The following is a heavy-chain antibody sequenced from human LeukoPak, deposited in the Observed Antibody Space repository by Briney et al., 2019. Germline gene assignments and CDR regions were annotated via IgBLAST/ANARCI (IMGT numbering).Heavy chain of an antibody. J-gene: IGHJ4*02. Sequence: PSETLSLTCTVSGGSISSYYWSWIRQPPGKGLEWIGYIYYSGSTNYNPSLKSRVTISVDTSKNQFSLKLSSVTAADTAVYYCARGSMVRGVVGYYFDYWGQGTLVTVSS. CDR1: GGSISSYY. CDR2: IYYSGST. D-gene: IGHD3-10*01. CDR3: ARGSMVRGVVGYYFDY. V-gene: IGHV4-59*01.